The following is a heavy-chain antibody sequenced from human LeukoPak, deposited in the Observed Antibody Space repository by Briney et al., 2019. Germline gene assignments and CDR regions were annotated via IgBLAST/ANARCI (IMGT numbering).Heavy chain of an antibody. D-gene: IGHD5-18*01. CDR2: IRYDGSNK. CDR3: ARGGPRDGYDY. Sequence: GGSLRLSCAASGFTFSSYGMHWVRQAPGKGLEWVAFIRYDGSNKYYADSLKGRFTISRDNAKNSLYLQMNSLRAEDTAVYYCARGGPRDGYDYWGQGTLVTVSS. V-gene: IGHV3-30*02. CDR1: GFTFSSYG. J-gene: IGHJ4*02.